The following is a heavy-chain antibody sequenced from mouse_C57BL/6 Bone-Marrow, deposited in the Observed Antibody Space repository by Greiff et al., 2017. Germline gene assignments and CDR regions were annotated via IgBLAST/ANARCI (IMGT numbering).Heavy chain of an antibody. CDR3: AREGTGKAY. D-gene: IGHD4-1*01. J-gene: IGHJ3*01. CDR2: ISSGGSYT. Sequence: EVQLVQSGGDLVKPGASLKLSCEASGFTFTSYGMSWVRQTPDKRLEWVATISSGGSYTYYPENLKGRCTISRDNAKNTQYMHMSSLTSEDTAVYYCAREGTGKAYWYRG. V-gene: IGHV5-6*01. CDR1: GFTFTSYG.